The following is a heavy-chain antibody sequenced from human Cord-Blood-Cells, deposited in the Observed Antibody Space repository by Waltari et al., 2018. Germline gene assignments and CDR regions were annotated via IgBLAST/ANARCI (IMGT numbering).Heavy chain of an antibody. Sequence: QVQLQESGPGLVKPSQTLSLTCTVSGGSIRSGDYYWSWIRQPPGKGLEWIGYIYYSGSTYYNPSLKSRVTISVDTSKNQFSLKLSSVTAADTAVYYCARNLNYEDIYFDYWGQGTLVTISS. D-gene: IGHD2-15*01. J-gene: IGHJ4*02. CDR2: IYYSGST. V-gene: IGHV4-30-4*01. CDR1: GGSIRSGDYY. CDR3: ARNLNYEDIYFDY.